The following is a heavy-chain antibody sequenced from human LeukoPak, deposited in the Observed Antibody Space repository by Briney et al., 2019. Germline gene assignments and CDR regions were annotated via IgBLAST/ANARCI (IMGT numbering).Heavy chain of an antibody. V-gene: IGHV4-31*03. CDR3: ARDTYDSSGYSKFDH. CDR1: GDSISSGGYY. D-gene: IGHD3-22*01. CDR2: IHYSGST. J-gene: IGHJ4*02. Sequence: SSQTLSLTCTVSGDSISSGGYYWSWIRQHLGKGLEWIGYIHYSGSTYHNPSLKSRVTISRDTSKNQFSLKLTSVTAADTAVYYCARDTYDSSGYSKFDHWGQGTLVTVSS.